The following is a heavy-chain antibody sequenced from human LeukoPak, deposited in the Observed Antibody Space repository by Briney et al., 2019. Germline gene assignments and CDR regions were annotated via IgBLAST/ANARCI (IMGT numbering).Heavy chain of an antibody. CDR2: ISGSGGST. CDR1: GFTFSSYS. J-gene: IGHJ4*02. D-gene: IGHD3-16*01. CDR3: AKDLYTLGYYFDY. Sequence: GGSLRLSCAASGFTFSSYSMNWVRQAPGKGLEWVSAISGSGGSTYYADSVKGRFTISRDNSKNTLYLQMNSLRAEDTAVYYCAKDLYTLGYYFDYWGQGTLVTVSS. V-gene: IGHV3-23*01.